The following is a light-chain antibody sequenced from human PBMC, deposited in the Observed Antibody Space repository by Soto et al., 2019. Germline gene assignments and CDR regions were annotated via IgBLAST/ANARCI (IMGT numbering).Light chain of an antibody. Sequence: DIQMTQLPSTLSASVGDRVTITCRASQNFDGWLAWYQQKPGKAPRLLIYDASTLESGVPSRFSGSGAGTEFTLPISNLQPDDFATYYCQQYNDNSFFGQGTKLEMK. CDR3: QQYNDNSF. CDR1: QNFDGW. CDR2: DAS. V-gene: IGKV1-5*01. J-gene: IGKJ2*01.